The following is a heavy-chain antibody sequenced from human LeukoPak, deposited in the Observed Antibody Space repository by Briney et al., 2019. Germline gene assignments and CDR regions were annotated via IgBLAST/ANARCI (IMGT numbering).Heavy chain of an antibody. CDR1: GXXIXSYY. D-gene: IGHD4/OR15-4a*01. CDR2: IYYSGST. Sequence: SGXXIXSYYWSWIRQPPGKGLEWIGYIYYSGSTNYNPSLKSRVTISVDTSKNQFSLKLSSVTAADTAVYYCARSGWGKLGDFDYWGQGTLVTVSS. J-gene: IGHJ4*02. V-gene: IGHV4-59*01. CDR3: ARSGWGKLGDFDY.